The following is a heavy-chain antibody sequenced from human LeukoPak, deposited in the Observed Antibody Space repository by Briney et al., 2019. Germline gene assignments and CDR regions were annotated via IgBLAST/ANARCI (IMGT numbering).Heavy chain of an antibody. D-gene: IGHD1-26*01. CDR1: GFTVSSSY. J-gene: IGHJ4*02. CDR2: ISSSSNYI. V-gene: IGHV3-21*01. Sequence: PGGSLRLSCAASGFTVSSSYMSWVRQAPGKGLEWVSSISSSSNYIYYADSVKGRFTISRDNAKNSLYLRMNSLRAEDTAVYYCAREEYSGSYYFDYWGQGTLVTVSS. CDR3: AREEYSGSYYFDY.